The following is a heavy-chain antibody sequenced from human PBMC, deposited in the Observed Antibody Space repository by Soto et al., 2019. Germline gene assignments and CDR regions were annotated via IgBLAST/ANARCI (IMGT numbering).Heavy chain of an antibody. Sequence: GGSLRLSCAASGFTVSTNYMSWIRQAPGKGLEWVSVIYCGGSTYYTDAVEGRFTISRDNSKNTLFLQMNSLRAEDTAVYYCARASMAAAGYYFDYWGQGTRVTVSS. D-gene: IGHD6-13*01. CDR1: GFTVSTNY. V-gene: IGHV3-53*01. J-gene: IGHJ4*02. CDR3: ARASMAAAGYYFDY. CDR2: IYCGGST.